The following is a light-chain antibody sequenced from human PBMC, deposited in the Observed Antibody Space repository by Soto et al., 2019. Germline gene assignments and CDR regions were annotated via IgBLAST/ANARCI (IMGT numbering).Light chain of an antibody. V-gene: IGKV3-11*01. CDR1: QSVSTY. J-gene: IGKJ4*02. CDR3: QQRSNWPLLT. Sequence: EILLTQSPATLSLSPGETATLSCRASQSVSTYLAWYQQKPGQPPRLLIYAASDRATGIPARFRDSGSGTDFTLTSSSLEPEDFAVYSCQQRSNWPLLTFGGGTKVEIK. CDR2: AAS.